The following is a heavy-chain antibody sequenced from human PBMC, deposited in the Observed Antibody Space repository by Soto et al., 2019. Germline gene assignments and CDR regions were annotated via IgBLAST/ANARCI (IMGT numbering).Heavy chain of an antibody. D-gene: IGHD3-10*01. CDR2: ISGGDTT. J-gene: IGHJ4*02. V-gene: IGHV3-23*01. CDR3: AKRDSGSGTYPPLIGS. Sequence: EVQLLESGGGLVQPGGSLRLSCAASGFTFTSYSMNWVRQAPGKGLEWVSTISGGDTTLYADALMGRFTISRDESKNTLYQEMNSLRVDDTAVYFWAKRDSGSGTYPPLIGSWGQGTLVTVSS. CDR1: GFTFTSYS.